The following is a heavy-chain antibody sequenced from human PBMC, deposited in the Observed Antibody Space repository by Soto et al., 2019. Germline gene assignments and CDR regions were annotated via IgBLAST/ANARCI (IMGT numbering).Heavy chain of an antibody. J-gene: IGHJ4*02. Sequence: GGSLRLSCAASGFTFSSYGMHWVRQAPGKGLEWVAVIWYDGSNKYYADSVKGRFTISRDNSKNTLYLQMNSLRAEDTAVYYCARGHPGESGPYFDYWGQGTLVTVSS. D-gene: IGHD3-10*01. CDR3: ARGHPGESGPYFDY. V-gene: IGHV3-33*01. CDR2: IWYDGSNK. CDR1: GFTFSSYG.